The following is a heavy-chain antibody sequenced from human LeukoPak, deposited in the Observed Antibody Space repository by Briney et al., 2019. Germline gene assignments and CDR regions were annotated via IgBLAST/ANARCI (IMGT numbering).Heavy chain of an antibody. CDR1: GFTFSSYS. J-gene: IGHJ4*02. Sequence: GGSLRLSCAASGFTFSSYSMNWVRQAPGKGLEWVSYISSSSSTIYYADSVKGRFTISRDDVKNSLYLQLNGLRANDTAVYYCARDSPGWGGFDFWGQGTLVTVSS. D-gene: IGHD3-10*01. CDR2: ISSSSSTI. CDR3: ARDSPGWGGFDF. V-gene: IGHV3-48*01.